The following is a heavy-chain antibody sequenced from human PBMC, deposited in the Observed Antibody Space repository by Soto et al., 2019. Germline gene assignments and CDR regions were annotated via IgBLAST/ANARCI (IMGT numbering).Heavy chain of an antibody. CDR2: IIPIFGTA. Sequence: GASVKVSCKASGGTFSSYAISWVRQAPGQGLEWMGGIIPIFGTANYAQKFQGRVTITADESTSTAYMELSSLRSEDTAVYYCALLHPMTTVTPDRSDSFDPWGKGTPVTVPS. D-gene: IGHD4-4*01. J-gene: IGHJ5*02. CDR3: ALLHPMTTVTPDRSDSFDP. V-gene: IGHV1-69*13. CDR1: GGTFSSYA.